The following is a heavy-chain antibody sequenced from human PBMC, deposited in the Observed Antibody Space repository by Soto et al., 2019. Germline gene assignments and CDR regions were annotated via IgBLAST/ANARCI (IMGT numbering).Heavy chain of an antibody. V-gene: IGHV6-1*01. D-gene: IGHD1-26*01. J-gene: IGHJ4*01. Sequence: SQTLSLTCAISGDSVSCNSAVWNWIRQTPSRGLEWLGRTYYRSKWYYQYAVSVRGRITINPDTSKNQYSLQLNSVTPEDTSVYFCARGEQYSGRIFDYWGQGTLVTVSS. CDR3: ARGEQYSGRIFDY. CDR1: GDSVSCNSAV. CDR2: TYYRSKWYY.